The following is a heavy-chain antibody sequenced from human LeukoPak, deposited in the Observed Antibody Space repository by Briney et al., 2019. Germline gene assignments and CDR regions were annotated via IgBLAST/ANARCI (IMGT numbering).Heavy chain of an antibody. CDR1: GGSISSYY. Sequence: SETLSLTCTVSGGSISSYYWSWIRQPPGKGLEWIGYVYYSGSTNYNPSLKSRVTISVDTSKKQFSLKLSSATAADTAVYYCARVLDLSKRGLDAFDIWGQGTMVTVSS. CDR3: ARVLDLSKRGLDAFDI. D-gene: IGHD3-16*01. J-gene: IGHJ3*02. CDR2: VYYSGST. V-gene: IGHV4-59*01.